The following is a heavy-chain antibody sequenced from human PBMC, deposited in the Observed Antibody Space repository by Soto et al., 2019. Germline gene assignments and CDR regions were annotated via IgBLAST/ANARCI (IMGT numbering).Heavy chain of an antibody. CDR3: ARQMTMVFIT. V-gene: IGHV6-1*01. D-gene: IGHD3-10*01. Sequence: PSQTLSLTCGISGDSVSSNVVAWNWIRQSPSRGLEWLGRTYYRSKWYTDYAVSVKSRITINPDTSKNQFSLQLNSVTPEDTAVYYCARQMTMVFITWGQGALVTVSS. CDR2: TYYRSKWYT. J-gene: IGHJ4*02. CDR1: GDSVSSNVVA.